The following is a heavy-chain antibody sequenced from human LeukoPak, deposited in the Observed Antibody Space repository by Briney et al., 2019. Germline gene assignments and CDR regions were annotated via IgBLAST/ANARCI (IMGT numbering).Heavy chain of an antibody. CDR1: GYSFTSYC. CDR2: IYPGDSDT. D-gene: IGHD3-22*01. Sequence: GESLKISCKGSGYSFTSYCIGWVREMPREGLGWVGMIYPGDSDTRYSPSFQGQVTISADKSISTAYLQWSSLKASDTAMYYCARRSYDSSGGAFDIWGQGTMVTVSS. J-gene: IGHJ3*02. CDR3: ARRSYDSSGGAFDI. V-gene: IGHV5-51*01.